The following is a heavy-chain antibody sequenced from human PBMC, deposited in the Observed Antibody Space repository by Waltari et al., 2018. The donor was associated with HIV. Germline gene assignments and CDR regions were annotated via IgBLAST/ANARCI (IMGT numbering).Heavy chain of an antibody. CDR3: ARGAAVAGEGY. Sequence: QVQLQESGPGMVKPSETLSLTCTVPGGPVSSGSYYRGWIRQPPGKGLEWIGYIYYSGSTNYNPSLKSRVTISVDTSKNQFSLKLSSVTAADTAVYYCARGAAVAGEGYWGQGTLVTVSS. CDR1: GGPVSSGSYY. CDR2: IYYSGST. D-gene: IGHD6-19*01. J-gene: IGHJ4*02. V-gene: IGHV4-61*01.